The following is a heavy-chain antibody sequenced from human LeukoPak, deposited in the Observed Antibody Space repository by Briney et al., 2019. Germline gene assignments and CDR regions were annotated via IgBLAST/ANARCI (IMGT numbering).Heavy chain of an antibody. CDR3: ARLAARGGVFGS. V-gene: IGHV1-18*01. CDR2: ISAYSGNT. CDR1: GSTFTSYG. J-gene: IGHJ5*02. Sequence: ASVKVSCKASGSTFTSYGISWVRQAPGQGLEWMGWISAYSGNTNYAQKLQGRVTMTTDTSTSTAYMELRSLRSDDTAVYYCARLAARGGVFGSWGQGTLVTVSS. D-gene: IGHD6-6*01.